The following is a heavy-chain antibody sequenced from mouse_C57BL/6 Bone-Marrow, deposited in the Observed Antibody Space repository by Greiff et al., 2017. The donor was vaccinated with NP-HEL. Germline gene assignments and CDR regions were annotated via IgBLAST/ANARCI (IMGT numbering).Heavy chain of an antibody. J-gene: IGHJ2*01. D-gene: IGHD2-5*01. CDR3: ARHATYYSNYNYFDY. V-gene: IGHV5-9*01. CDR2: ISGGGGNT. Sequence: EVHLVESGGGLVKPGGSLKLSCAASGFTFSSYTMSWVRQTPEKRLEWVATISGGGGNTYYPDSVKGRFTISRDNAKNTLYLHMSSLRSEDTALYYCARHATYYSNYNYFDYWGQGTTLTVSS. CDR1: GFTFSSYT.